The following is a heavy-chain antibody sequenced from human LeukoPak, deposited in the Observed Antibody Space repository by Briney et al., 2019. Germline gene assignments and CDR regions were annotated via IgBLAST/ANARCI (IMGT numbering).Heavy chain of an antibody. CDR1: GFTFSSYW. CDR2: IYIDGSST. J-gene: IGHJ4*02. CDR3: ARGLDGSFDY. Sequence: GGSLRLSCAASGFTFSSYWMHWVRQAPGKGLVWVSRIYIDGSSTSYADSVKGRFTISRDNAKNTLYLQMNSLRDEDTAVYYCARGLDGSFDYWGLGTLVTVYS. D-gene: IGHD1-14*01. V-gene: IGHV3-74*01.